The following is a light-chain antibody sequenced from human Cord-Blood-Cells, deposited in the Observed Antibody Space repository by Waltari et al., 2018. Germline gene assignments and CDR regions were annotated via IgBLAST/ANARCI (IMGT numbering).Light chain of an antibody. J-gene: IGLJ2*01. V-gene: IGLV3-19*01. CDR2: GKN. CDR3: NSRDSSGNLVV. CDR1: NLRSYY. Sequence: SSELTQDPAVSVALGQTVRITCQGDNLRSYYASWYQQKPGQAPVLVIYGKNNRPSGIPDRFSGSSSGNTASLTITGAQAEDEADYYCNSRDSSGNLVVFGGGTKLTVL.